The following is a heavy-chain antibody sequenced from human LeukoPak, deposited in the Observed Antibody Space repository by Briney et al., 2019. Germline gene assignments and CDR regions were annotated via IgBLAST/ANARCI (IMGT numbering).Heavy chain of an antibody. V-gene: IGHV4-38-2*02. CDR3: ARERYFMDGGLSPPSDAFYI. J-gene: IGHJ3*02. Sequence: PSETLCLTCTVSGYFISGGQHWGWIRQAPGKGLEWSGSVNHSGSTYYNPSPTRRVTISVDTSKVKISLTLIFVNCATPAVFFCARERYFMDGGLSPPSDAFYIWGQGTMATVCS. CDR2: VNHSGST. D-gene: IGHD2-15*01. CDR1: GYFISGGQH.